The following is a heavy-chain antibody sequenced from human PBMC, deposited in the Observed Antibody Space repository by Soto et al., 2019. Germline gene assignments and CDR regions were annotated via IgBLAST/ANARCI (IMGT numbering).Heavy chain of an antibody. CDR2: INPNSGGT. CDR1: GYTFTDYY. J-gene: IGHJ4*02. Sequence: QVQLVQSGAEVKKPGASVKVSCKASGYTFTDYYIHWVRQAPGQGLEWMGWINPNSGGTNYAQKFKGGVTMTRDTSIDTAYMELSRLRFDDTAVYYCARDSTRWDFDYWGQGTLVTVSS. D-gene: IGHD6-13*01. V-gene: IGHV1-2*02. CDR3: ARDSTRWDFDY.